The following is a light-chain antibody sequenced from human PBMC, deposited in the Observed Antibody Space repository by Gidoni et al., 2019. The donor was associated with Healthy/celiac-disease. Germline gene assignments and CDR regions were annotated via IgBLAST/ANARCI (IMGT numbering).Light chain of an antibody. J-gene: IGKJ4*01. CDR1: QDISNY. Sequence: DIQTTQSPSSLSASVGDRVTITCQASQDISNYLNWYQQKPGEAPKLLIYDASNLETGVPSRFSGSGSGTDFTFTISSLQPEDIATYYCQQYDNLPLTFGGGTKVEIK. CDR2: DAS. V-gene: IGKV1-33*01. CDR3: QQYDNLPLT.